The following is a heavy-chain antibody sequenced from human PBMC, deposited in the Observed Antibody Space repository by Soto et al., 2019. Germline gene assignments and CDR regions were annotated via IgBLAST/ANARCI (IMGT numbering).Heavy chain of an antibody. CDR1: GFTFINYA. CDR3: ARDQVKGTMTIL. CDR2: ISYDGSNK. J-gene: IGHJ4*02. D-gene: IGHD4-17*01. V-gene: IGHV3-30-3*01. Sequence: GGSLRLSCAAPGFTFINYAMHWVRQAPGKGLEWVAVISYDGSNKYYADSVKGRLTISRDNSKNTMYLQMNSLSAEDTAVYHCARDQVKGTMTILWGQGTLVTVSS.